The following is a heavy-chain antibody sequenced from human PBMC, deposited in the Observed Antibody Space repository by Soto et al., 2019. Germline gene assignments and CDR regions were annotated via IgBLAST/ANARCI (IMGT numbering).Heavy chain of an antibody. D-gene: IGHD6-19*01. CDR1: GFTFDDYA. V-gene: IGHV3-9*01. CDR3: AKVFSGWYGHGFDYPGSRIFDF. J-gene: IGHJ4*02. Sequence: PGGSLRLSCAASGFTFDDYAMHWVRQAPGKGLEWVSGISWNSGSIGYADSVKGRFTISRDNAKNSLYLQMNSLRAEDTALYYCAKVFSGWYGHGFDYPGSRIFDFWGRGTLVTVSS. CDR2: ISWNSGSI.